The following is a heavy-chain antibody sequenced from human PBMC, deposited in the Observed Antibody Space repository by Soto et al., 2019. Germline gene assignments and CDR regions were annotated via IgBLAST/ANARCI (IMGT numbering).Heavy chain of an antibody. CDR2: IKSISDAGTT. J-gene: IGHJ6*02. V-gene: IGHV3-15*01. CDR1: GFTVSIAL. Sequence: GVFLRLAWPTSGFTVSIALIGCVRLAPVKGLEWIGRIKSISDAGTTAYAAHVIGRFTISRAASKYALYLKMIRLKTGDTAVYYCTIQVYAICYYYHYGMDVWGQGTKVTVSS. CDR3: TIQVYAICYYYHYGMDV. D-gene: IGHD2-8*01.